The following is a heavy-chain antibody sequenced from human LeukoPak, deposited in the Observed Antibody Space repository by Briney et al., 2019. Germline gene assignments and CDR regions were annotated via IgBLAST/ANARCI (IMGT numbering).Heavy chain of an antibody. CDR1: GGSFSAYY. CDR2: IDHSGSA. CDR3: ARVRTSSLLGYFYMDA. Sequence: SETLSLTCGVYGGSFSAYYWSWVRQPPGKGLEWIGEIDHSGSANYNSSLKPRVALSVDTSKKTFSLRLTSVTAADTAVYFCARVRTSSLLGYFYMDAWGKGATVTVSS. V-gene: IGHV4-34*01. D-gene: IGHD2-2*01. J-gene: IGHJ6*03.